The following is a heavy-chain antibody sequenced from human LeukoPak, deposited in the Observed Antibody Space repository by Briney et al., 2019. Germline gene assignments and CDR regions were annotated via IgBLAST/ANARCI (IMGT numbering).Heavy chain of an antibody. CDR1: GLTFSSYW. D-gene: IGHD5-18*01. Sequence: GGSLRLSCAASGLTFSSYWMHWVRQAPGKGLVWVSRINTDGSSTSYADSVKGRFTISRDNAKNTLYLQMNSLRAEDTAVYYCARGRYSYGLGYWGQGTLVTVSS. J-gene: IGHJ4*02. V-gene: IGHV3-74*01. CDR2: INTDGSST. CDR3: ARGRYSYGLGY.